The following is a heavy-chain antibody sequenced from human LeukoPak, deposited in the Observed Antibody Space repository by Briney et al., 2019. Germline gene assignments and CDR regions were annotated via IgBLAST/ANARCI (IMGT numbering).Heavy chain of an antibody. J-gene: IGHJ4*02. CDR1: GFTFSSYA. CDR3: ARDPRGGGDRLIDY. CDR2: ISYDGSNK. Sequence: GGSLRLSCAASGFTFSSYAMHWVRQAPGKGLEWVAVISYDGSNKYYADSVKGRFTISRDNSKNTLYLQMNSLRAEDTAVYYRARDPRGGGDRLIDYWGQGTLVTVSS. V-gene: IGHV3-30*04. D-gene: IGHD2-21*02.